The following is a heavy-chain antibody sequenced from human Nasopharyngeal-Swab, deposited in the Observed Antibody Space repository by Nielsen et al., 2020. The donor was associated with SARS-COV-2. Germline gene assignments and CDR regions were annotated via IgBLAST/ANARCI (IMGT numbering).Heavy chain of an antibody. CDR2: IYYSGST. V-gene: IGHV4-31*02. Sequence: WMRQPPGKGLEWIGYIYYSGSTYYNPSLKRRVTISVDTSKNQFSLKLSSVTAADTAVYYCARDREYFQHWGQGTLVTVSS. J-gene: IGHJ1*01. CDR3: ARDREYFQH.